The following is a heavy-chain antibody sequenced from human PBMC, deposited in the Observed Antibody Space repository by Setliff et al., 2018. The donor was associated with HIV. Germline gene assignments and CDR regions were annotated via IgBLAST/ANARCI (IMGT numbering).Heavy chain of an antibody. J-gene: IGHJ3*01. V-gene: IGHV4-34*01. Sequence: PETLSLTCAVYGRSFSGYYWNWIRQSPGKGLEWIGEINHSGGTNYNPSLKSRVTMSIDTSKNQFSLNVSSVTAADTAVYYCARGWGHDGFDFWGQGTMVTVS. D-gene: IGHD7-27*01. CDR1: GRSFSGYY. CDR2: INHSGGT. CDR3: ARGWGHDGFDF.